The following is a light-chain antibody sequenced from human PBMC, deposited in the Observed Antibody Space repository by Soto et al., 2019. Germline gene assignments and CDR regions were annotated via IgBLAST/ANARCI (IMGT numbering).Light chain of an antibody. Sequence: QLVLTQPPSVSGAPGQRVTISCTGSSSNIGAGYDVHWYQQLPGTAPKLLIYGNSNRPSGVPDRFSGSKSGTSASLAITGLRAEDEADYYCQSYDSSLSGVFGTGTKLTVL. CDR2: GNS. J-gene: IGLJ1*01. CDR3: QSYDSSLSGV. CDR1: SSNIGAGYD. V-gene: IGLV1-40*01.